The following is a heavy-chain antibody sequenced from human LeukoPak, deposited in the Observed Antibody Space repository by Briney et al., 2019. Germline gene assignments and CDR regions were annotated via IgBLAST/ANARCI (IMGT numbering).Heavy chain of an antibody. D-gene: IGHD1-26*01. Sequence: GGSLRLSCAASGFIFSGYYMSWIRQAPGKGLEWVSYISSSGSTMYYTDSVKGRFTISRDNAKDSLYLQMNSLRAEDTAVYYCARDSRSGYWGQGTLVTVSS. V-gene: IGHV3-11*01. CDR3: ARDSRSGY. J-gene: IGHJ4*02. CDR1: GFIFSGYY. CDR2: ISSSGSTM.